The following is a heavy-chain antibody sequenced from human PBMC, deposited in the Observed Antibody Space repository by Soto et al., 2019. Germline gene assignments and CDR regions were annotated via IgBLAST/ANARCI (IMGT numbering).Heavy chain of an antibody. D-gene: IGHD1-26*01. V-gene: IGHV1-3*01. Sequence: ASVMVSCKASGYTFTSYAMHWVRQAPGQRLERMGWINAGNGNTKKSQKIQGRVTITKDTSASTASMEMSGLRSEDTAVYYCASSATTADCYYGNDVWGQGTTVAVSS. CDR1: GYTFTSYA. CDR2: INAGNGNT. CDR3: ASSATTADCYYGNDV. J-gene: IGHJ6*02.